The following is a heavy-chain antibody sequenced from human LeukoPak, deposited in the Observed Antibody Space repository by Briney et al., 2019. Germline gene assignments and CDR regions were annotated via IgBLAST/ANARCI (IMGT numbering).Heavy chain of an antibody. CDR1: GGSISSYY. Sequence: LETLSLTYTVSGGSISSYYWSWIRQPPGKGLEWIGYIYYSGSTNYNPSLKSRVTISVDTSKNQFSLKLSSVTAADTAVYYCARLRDSSGFYFDYWGQGTLVTVSS. V-gene: IGHV4-59*08. CDR3: ARLRDSSGFYFDY. J-gene: IGHJ4*02. D-gene: IGHD3-22*01. CDR2: IYYSGST.